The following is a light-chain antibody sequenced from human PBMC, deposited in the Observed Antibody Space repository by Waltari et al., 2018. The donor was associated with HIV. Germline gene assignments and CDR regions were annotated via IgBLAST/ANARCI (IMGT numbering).Light chain of an antibody. CDR1: SSNIGANFD. V-gene: IGLV1-40*01. CDR2: ANS. Sequence: QSVLTQAPSVSGAPGQRVTISCTGSSSNIGANFDGHGYQLLPGSSPKLLIFANSNRPSGVPDRFSGSKSGTSASLAITGLHPEDEAEYYCQSFDSSLNAYVFGTGTTVIVL. J-gene: IGLJ1*01. CDR3: QSFDSSLNAYV.